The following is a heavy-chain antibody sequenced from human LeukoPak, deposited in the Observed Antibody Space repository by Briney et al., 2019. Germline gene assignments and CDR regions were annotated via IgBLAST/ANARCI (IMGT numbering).Heavy chain of an antibody. CDR3: ARDYSSSWYYFDY. CDR2: ISSSSSYI. J-gene: IGHJ4*02. D-gene: IGHD6-13*01. V-gene: IGHV3-21*04. CDR1: GFTFSRYE. Sequence: PGGSLRLSCAASGFTFSRYEMNWVRQAPGKGLEWVSSISSSSSYIYYADSVKGRFTISRDNAKNSLYLQMNSLRAEDTAVYYCARDYSSSWYYFDYWGQGTLVTVSS.